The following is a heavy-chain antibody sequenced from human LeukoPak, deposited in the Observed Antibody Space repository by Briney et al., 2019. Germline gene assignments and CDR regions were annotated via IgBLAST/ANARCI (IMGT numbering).Heavy chain of an antibody. Sequence: GGSLRLSCAASGFTFSSFAMIWVRQPPGKGLEWVSSIFPTSREIHYADSVRGRFTISRDNSKSALSLQMNSLRAEDTAIYYCATYRQVMLPFESWGQGTLVTVSS. J-gene: IGHJ4*02. CDR1: GFTFSSFA. V-gene: IGHV3-23*01. CDR3: ATYRQVMLPFES. CDR2: IFPTSREI. D-gene: IGHD5-18*01.